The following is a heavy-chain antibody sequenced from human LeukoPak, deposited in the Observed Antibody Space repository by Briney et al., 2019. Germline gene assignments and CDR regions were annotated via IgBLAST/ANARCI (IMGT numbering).Heavy chain of an antibody. V-gene: IGHV3-30*18. CDR2: ISYDGSNK. Sequence: GGSLRLSCAASGFTFSSYGMHWVRQAPGKGLEWVAVISYDGSNKYYADSVKGRFAISRDNSENTLYLQMNSLRAEDTAVYYCAKGEFDPWGQGTLVTVSS. CDR1: GFTFSSYG. J-gene: IGHJ5*02. CDR3: AKGEFDP.